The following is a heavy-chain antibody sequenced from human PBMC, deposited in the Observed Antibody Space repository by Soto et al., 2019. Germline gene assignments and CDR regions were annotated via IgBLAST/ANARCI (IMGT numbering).Heavy chain of an antibody. J-gene: IGHJ3*02. Sequence: HPGGSLRLSCAASGFTFSSYWMSWVRQAPGKGLEWVANIKQDGSEKYYVDSVKGRFTISRDNAKNSLYLQMNSLRAEDTAVYYCARDTVRGCWYCAFDIWGQGTMVTVSS. CDR3: ARDTVRGCWYCAFDI. CDR1: GFTFSSYW. CDR2: IKQDGSEK. D-gene: IGHD6-13*01. V-gene: IGHV3-7*01.